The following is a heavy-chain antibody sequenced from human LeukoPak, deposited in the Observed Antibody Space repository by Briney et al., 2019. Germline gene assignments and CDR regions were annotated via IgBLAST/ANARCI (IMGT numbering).Heavy chain of an antibody. J-gene: IGHJ4*02. CDR3: ARGAMVRGVPKRPYYFDY. Sequence: GGSLRLSCAASRFTFSDYYMSWIRQAPGKGLEWVSYISSSGSTIYYADSVKGRFTISRDNAKNSLYLQMNSLRAEDTAVYYCARGAMVRGVPKRPYYFDYWGQGTLVTVSS. CDR2: ISSSGSTI. CDR1: RFTFSDYY. V-gene: IGHV3-11*01. D-gene: IGHD3-10*01.